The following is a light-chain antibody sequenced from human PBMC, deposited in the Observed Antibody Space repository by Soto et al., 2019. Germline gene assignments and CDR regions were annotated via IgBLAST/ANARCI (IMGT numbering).Light chain of an antibody. CDR2: DVT. Sequence: QSVLTQPPSVSGAPGQRVTISCTGSSSNIGADYDVHWYQQLPGTAPKLVIYDVTKRPSGVPDRFSGSKSGNTASLTISGLQAEDEADYYCCSYVDTDTVLFGGGTKVTVL. V-gene: IGLV1-40*01. CDR1: SSNIGADYD. CDR3: CSYVDTDTVL. J-gene: IGLJ3*02.